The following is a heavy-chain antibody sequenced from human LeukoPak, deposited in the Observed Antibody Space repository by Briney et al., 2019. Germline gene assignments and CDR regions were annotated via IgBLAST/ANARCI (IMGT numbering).Heavy chain of an antibody. V-gene: IGHV1-2*02. CDR1: GYTFTGYY. CDR3: ARSIAVAGTGYFDY. D-gene: IGHD6-19*01. Sequence: GASVKVSCKASGYTFTGYYMHWVRQAPGQGLEWMGWINPNSGGTNYAQKFQGGVTMTRDTSISTAYMELSRLRSDDTAVYYCARSIAVAGTGYFDYWGQGTLVTVSS. J-gene: IGHJ4*02. CDR2: INPNSGGT.